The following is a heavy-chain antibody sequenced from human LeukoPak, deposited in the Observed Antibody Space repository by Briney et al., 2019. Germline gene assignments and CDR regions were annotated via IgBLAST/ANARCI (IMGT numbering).Heavy chain of an antibody. CDR3: ALEGGTAMVSIDY. D-gene: IGHD5-18*01. Sequence: PSETLSLTCAVYGGSFSGYYWSWLRQPPGQGLEWIGEINHSGSTNYNPSLKSRVTISVDTSKNQFSLKLSSVTAADTAVYYCALEGGTAMVSIDYWGQGTLVTVSS. V-gene: IGHV4-34*01. J-gene: IGHJ4*02. CDR2: INHSGST. CDR1: GGSFSGYY.